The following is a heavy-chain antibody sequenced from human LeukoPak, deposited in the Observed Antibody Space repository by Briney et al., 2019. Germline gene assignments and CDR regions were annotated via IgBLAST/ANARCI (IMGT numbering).Heavy chain of an antibody. CDR1: GVTFISYA. D-gene: IGHD5-18*01. V-gene: IGHV3-23*01. Sequence: PGGALRLSCAASGVTFISYAMSWVRQAPGKGLEWGSAISGSGGSTYYADSVKGRFTISRDNSKNTLYLQMNSLRAEDTAVYYCAKDGSWIQLWLPNYWGQGTLVTVSS. CDR2: ISGSGGST. CDR3: AKDGSWIQLWLPNY. J-gene: IGHJ4*02.